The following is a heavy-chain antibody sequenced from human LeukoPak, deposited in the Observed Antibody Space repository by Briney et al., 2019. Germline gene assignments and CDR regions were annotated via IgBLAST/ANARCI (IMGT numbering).Heavy chain of an antibody. CDR1: GYTFTGYY. V-gene: IGHV1-2*02. J-gene: IGHJ6*03. Sequence: GASVKVSCKASGYTFTGYYMHWVRQAPGQGLEWMGWINPNSGGTNYAQKFQGRVTMTRDTSISTAYMELSRLRSDETAVYYCARRVEMATGKGPYYYMDVWGKGTTVTVSS. D-gene: IGHD5-24*01. CDR3: ARRVEMATGKGPYYYMDV. CDR2: INPNSGGT.